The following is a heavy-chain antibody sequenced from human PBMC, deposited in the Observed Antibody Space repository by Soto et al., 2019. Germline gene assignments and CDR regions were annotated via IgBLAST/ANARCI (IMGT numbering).Heavy chain of an antibody. D-gene: IGHD3-9*01. V-gene: IGHV4-30-4*01. CDR1: GGSISSGDYY. J-gene: IGHJ4*02. CDR3: ARARYFDWLNIDY. Sequence: QVQLQESGPGLVKPSQTLSLTCTVSGGSISSGDYYWSWIRQPPGKCLEWIGYIYYSGSTYYNPSLMSRVTISVDTSKNQFSLKLSSVTAADTAVYYCARARYFDWLNIDYWGKGTLVTVSS. CDR2: IYYSGST.